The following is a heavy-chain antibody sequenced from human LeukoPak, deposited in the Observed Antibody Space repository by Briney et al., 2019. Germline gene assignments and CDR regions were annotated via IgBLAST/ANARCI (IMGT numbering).Heavy chain of an antibody. Sequence: ASVSVSCKVSGYTLTELSMHWVRQAPGKGLGWMGGFNPEDGETIYAQKFQGRVTMTEDTSTDTAYMELSSLRSEDTAVYYCASSFTSLNWFDPWGQGTLVTVSP. D-gene: IGHD3-16*02. CDR2: FNPEDGET. J-gene: IGHJ5*02. V-gene: IGHV1-24*01. CDR3: ASSFTSLNWFDP. CDR1: GYTLTELS.